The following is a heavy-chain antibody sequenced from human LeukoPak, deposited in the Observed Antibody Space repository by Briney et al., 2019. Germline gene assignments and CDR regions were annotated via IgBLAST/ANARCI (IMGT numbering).Heavy chain of an antibody. CDR2: INPSGGST. D-gene: IGHD3-10*01. V-gene: IGHV1-46*01. Sequence: GASVKVSCKASGYTFTSYYMHWVRQAPGQGLEWMGIINPSGGSTSYAQKFQGRATMTRDTSTSTVYMELSSLRSEDTAVYYCARDMVRGVTGYYFDYWGQGTLVTVSS. CDR1: GYTFTSYY. CDR3: ARDMVRGVTGYYFDY. J-gene: IGHJ4*02.